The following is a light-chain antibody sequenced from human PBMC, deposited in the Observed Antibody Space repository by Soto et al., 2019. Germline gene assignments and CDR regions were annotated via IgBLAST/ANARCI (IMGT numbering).Light chain of an antibody. Sequence: EIVMTQSPATLSVSPGERATLSCRASQSVSSNLAWYQQKPGQAPRLLIYGASTRATGNPARFSGSGSGTEFTLTISSLQSEDFAVYYCQQYNNWLTWTFGQGTKVDIK. J-gene: IGKJ1*01. CDR1: QSVSSN. CDR2: GAS. CDR3: QQYNNWLTWT. V-gene: IGKV3-15*01.